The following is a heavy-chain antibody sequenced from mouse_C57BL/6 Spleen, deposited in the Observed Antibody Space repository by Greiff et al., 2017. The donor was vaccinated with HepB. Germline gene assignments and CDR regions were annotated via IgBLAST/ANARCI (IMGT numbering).Heavy chain of an antibody. D-gene: IGHD2-5*01. CDR3: ARDGGYSNHFAY. CDR1: GFTFSSYA. Sequence: EVQLVESGGGLVKPGGSLKLSCAASGFTFSSYAMSWVRQTPEKRLEWVATISDGGSYTYYPDNVKGRFTISRDNAKNNLYLQMSHLKSEDTAMYYCARDGGYSNHFAYWGQGTLVTVSA. J-gene: IGHJ3*01. V-gene: IGHV5-4*01. CDR2: ISDGGSYT.